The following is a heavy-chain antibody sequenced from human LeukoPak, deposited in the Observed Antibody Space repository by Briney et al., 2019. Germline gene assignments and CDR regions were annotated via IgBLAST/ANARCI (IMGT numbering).Heavy chain of an antibody. V-gene: IGHV4-59*08. Sequence: PSETLSLTCTVSGGSISSYYWSWIRQPPGKGLEWIGYIYYSGSTNYNPSLKSRVTISVDTSKNQFSLKLSSVTAADTAVYYCARGHYDSSGYPDAFDIWGQGTMVTVSS. J-gene: IGHJ3*02. CDR2: IYYSGST. CDR1: GGSISSYY. D-gene: IGHD3-22*01. CDR3: ARGHYDSSGYPDAFDI.